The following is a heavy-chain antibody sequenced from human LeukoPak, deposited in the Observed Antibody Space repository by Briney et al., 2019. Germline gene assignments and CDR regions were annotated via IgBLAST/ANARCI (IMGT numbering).Heavy chain of an antibody. CDR3: ASSPSVYWWNFDC. CDR2: IYYSGST. V-gene: IGHV4-39*01. D-gene: IGHD3-22*01. J-gene: IGHJ4*02. Sequence: PSETLSLTCTVSGGSISSNNYYWAWIRQPPGKGLEWIGSIYYSGSTYNNPSLKSRVTISVDTTKNQFSLKLTSVTAADTAVYYCASSPSVYWWNFDCWGQGTLVTVSS. CDR1: GGSISSNNYY.